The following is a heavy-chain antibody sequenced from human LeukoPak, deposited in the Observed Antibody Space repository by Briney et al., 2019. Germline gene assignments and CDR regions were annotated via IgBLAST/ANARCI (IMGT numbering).Heavy chain of an antibody. D-gene: IGHD3-22*01. CDR3: ARDRNYDSSGPTDY. J-gene: IGHJ4*02. Sequence: ASVKVSCKASGDTFTSYGISWVRQAPGQGLEWMGWISAYNGNTNYAQKLQGRVTMTTDASTSTAYMELRSLRSEDTAVYYCARDRNYDSSGPTDYWGQGTLVTVSS. CDR1: GDTFTSYG. CDR2: ISAYNGNT. V-gene: IGHV1-18*01.